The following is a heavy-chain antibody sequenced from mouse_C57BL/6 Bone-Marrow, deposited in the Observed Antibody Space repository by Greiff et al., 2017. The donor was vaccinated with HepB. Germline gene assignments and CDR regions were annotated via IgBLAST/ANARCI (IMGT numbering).Heavy chain of an antibody. CDR2: INPSSGYT. CDR1: GYTFTSYW. V-gene: IGHV1-7*01. J-gene: IGHJ2*01. CDR3: ARVDYSNYVYFDY. Sequence: VQLQQSGAELAKPGASVKLSCKASGYTFTSYWMHWVKQRPGQGLEWIGYINPSSGYTKYNQKFKDKATLTADKSSSTAYMQLSSLTYEDSAVYYCARVDYSNYVYFDYWGQGTTLTVSS. D-gene: IGHD2-5*01.